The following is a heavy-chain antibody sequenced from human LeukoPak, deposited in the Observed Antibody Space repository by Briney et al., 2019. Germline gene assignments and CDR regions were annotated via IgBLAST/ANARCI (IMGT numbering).Heavy chain of an antibody. CDR3: AKDLHYGSADY. CDR2: ISSRSRTI. D-gene: IGHD3-10*01. J-gene: IGHJ4*02. V-gene: IGHV3-48*01. CDR1: GFTFSSYS. Sequence: PGGSLRLSCAASGFTFSSYSMNWVRQAPGKGLEWVSYISSRSRTIYYADSVKGRFTISRDNAKNSLYLQMNSLRAEDTAVYYCAKDLHYGSADYWGQGTLVTVSS.